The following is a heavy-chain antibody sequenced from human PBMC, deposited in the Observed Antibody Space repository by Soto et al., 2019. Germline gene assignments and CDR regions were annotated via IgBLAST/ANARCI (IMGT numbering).Heavy chain of an antibody. D-gene: IGHD1-26*01. CDR3: ARGVGSSPPQY. CDR1: GGNVGVYY. J-gene: IGHJ4*02. CDR2: IYASGSP. Sequence: SETQSLTSTISGGNVGVYYWSWIRQSTGQGLEWIGYIYASGSPYYNPSLRSRVTISADTSKNQISLKLTSPTAADTAVYYCARGVGSSPPQYWGRGTLVTVSS. V-gene: IGHV4-59*02.